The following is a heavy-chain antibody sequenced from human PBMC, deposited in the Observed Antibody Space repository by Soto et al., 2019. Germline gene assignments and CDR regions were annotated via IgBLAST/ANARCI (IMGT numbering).Heavy chain of an antibody. J-gene: IGHJ5*02. CDR3: ARHRYGSGSLYNWFDP. CDR2: IYYSGST. V-gene: IGHV4-59*01. CDR1: GGSISGYF. D-gene: IGHD3-10*01. Sequence: QVQLQESGPGLVKPSETLSLTCTVSGGSISGYFWSWMRQPPGKELEWIGYIYYSGSTNYNPSLKSRITMSVDSSKNQFSLKLSSVTAADTGVYYCARHRYGSGSLYNWFDPWGQGTLVTVSS.